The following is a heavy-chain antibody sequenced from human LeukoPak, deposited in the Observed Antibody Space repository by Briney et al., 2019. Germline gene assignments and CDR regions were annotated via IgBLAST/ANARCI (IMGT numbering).Heavy chain of an antibody. CDR1: GGTFSSYA. V-gene: IGHV1-69*05. CDR2: IIPIFGTA. Sequence: SVKVSCKASGGTFSSYAISWVRQAPGQGLEWMGGIIPIFGTANYAQKFQGRVTITTDESKSTAYMELSSLRSEDTAVYYCASPDSSSKGGFDYWGQGTLVTVSS. CDR3: ASPDSSSKGGFDY. D-gene: IGHD6-6*01. J-gene: IGHJ4*02.